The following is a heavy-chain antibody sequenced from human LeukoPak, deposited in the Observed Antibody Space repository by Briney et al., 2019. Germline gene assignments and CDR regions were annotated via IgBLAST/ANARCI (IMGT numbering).Heavy chain of an antibody. CDR2: IKRDGSEK. CDR3: ARGVLPGVIHWSLGY. V-gene: IGHV3-7*01. J-gene: IGHJ4*02. Sequence: GGPLRLSCAASGFTFSNFYMSWVRQAPGKGLECVANIKRDGSEKECVDSVKGRFTISRDNARNSLYLQMDSLRAEDTAVYYCARGVLPGVIHWSLGYWGQGALVTVSS. CDR1: GFTFSNFY. D-gene: IGHD2-2*02.